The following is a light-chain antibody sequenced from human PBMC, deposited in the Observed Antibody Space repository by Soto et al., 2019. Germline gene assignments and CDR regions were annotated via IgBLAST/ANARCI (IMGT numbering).Light chain of an antibody. J-gene: IGLJ2*01. CDR2: GVS. CDR3: CSYGGRNNLV. CDR1: SSDVGGYNY. Sequence: QSVLTQPPSASGSPGQSVTISCTGTSSDVGGYNYVSWYQQHPGKAPKLMIYGVSKRPSGVPDRFSGSKCGTTASLTVSGLHAEDEADYYCCSYGGRNNLVFGGGTKLTVL. V-gene: IGLV2-8*01.